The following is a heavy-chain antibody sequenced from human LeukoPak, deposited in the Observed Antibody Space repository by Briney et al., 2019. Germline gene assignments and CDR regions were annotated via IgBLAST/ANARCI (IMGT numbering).Heavy chain of an antibody. V-gene: IGHV3-7*01. CDR2: IKQDGSEK. CDR3: ARDVGYSSG. D-gene: IGHD6-19*01. Sequence: GGSLRLSCAASGFTFSSHWMSWVRQAPGKGLEWVANIKQDGSEKYYVDSVKGRFTISRDNAKNSLYLQMNSLRAEDTAVYYCARDVGYSSGWGQGTLVTVSS. CDR1: GFTFSSHW. J-gene: IGHJ4*02.